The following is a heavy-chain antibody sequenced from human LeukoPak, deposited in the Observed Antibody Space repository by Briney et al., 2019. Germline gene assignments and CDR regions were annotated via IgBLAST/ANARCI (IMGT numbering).Heavy chain of an antibody. V-gene: IGHV1-18*01. J-gene: IGHJ4*02. CDR3: ARYDFWSGYYTTFDY. CDR1: GYTFTSYG. CDR2: ISAYNGNT. D-gene: IGHD3-3*01. Sequence: ASVKVSCKASGYTFTSYGISWVRQAPGQGLEWMGWISAYNGNTNYAQKLQGRVTMTTDTSTSTAYMELRSLRSDDTAVYYCARYDFWSGYYTTFDYWGQGTLVTVSS.